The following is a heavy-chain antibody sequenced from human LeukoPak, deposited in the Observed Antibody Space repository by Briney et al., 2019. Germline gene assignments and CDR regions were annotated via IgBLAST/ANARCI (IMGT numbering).Heavy chain of an antibody. D-gene: IGHD2-15*01. J-gene: IGHJ4*02. CDR1: GFTFKSYA. V-gene: IGHV3-23*01. Sequence: GGSLRLSCAASGFTFKSYAMSWVRQAPGKGLEWVSALSGSGGSPYDADAVKGRFIIPRDNSKNTLYLQMNSLRAEDTAIYYCARQLGYCSDGTCYFDSWGQGTLVTVTS. CDR3: ARQLGYCSDGTCYFDS. CDR2: LSGSGGSP.